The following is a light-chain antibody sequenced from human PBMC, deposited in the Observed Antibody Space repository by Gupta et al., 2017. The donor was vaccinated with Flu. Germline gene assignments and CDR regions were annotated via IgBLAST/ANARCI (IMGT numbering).Light chain of an antibody. J-gene: IGKJ4*01. V-gene: IGKV3-20*01. Sequence: EIVLTQSPGTLSLSPGERATLSCRASQSIGSNYLAWYQQEPGQAPRLLMYLASIRAAGIPDRFSGSGTGTDFTLTITRLEPEDLAVYYCQQYGTSPLTFGGGTKVEIK. CDR2: LAS. CDR1: QSIGSNY. CDR3: QQYGTSPLT.